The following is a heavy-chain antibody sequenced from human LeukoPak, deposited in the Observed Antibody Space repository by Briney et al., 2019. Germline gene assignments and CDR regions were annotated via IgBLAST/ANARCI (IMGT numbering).Heavy chain of an antibody. Sequence: SETLSLTCTVSGGSISSSTYFWGGIRQPPGKGLEWIGTIYYTGSTYYNPSLKSRVTISVDTSKNQFSLKVRSVTAADTAVYYCARGPQGVTRPEYWGQGTLVTVSS. CDR2: IYYTGST. V-gene: IGHV4-39*01. CDR3: ARGPQGVTRPEY. J-gene: IGHJ4*02. CDR1: GGSISSSTYF. D-gene: IGHD4-17*01.